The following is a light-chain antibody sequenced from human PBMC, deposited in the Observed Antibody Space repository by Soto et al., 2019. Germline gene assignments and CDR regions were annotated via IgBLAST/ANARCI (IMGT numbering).Light chain of an antibody. CDR3: QQYNSSPRT. V-gene: IGKV3-20*01. Sequence: EIGMTQYKGTLYLCPGERATLSCRASQSVGSNLLAWYQQKRGQAPRLLIYGASNRATGIPDRFSGSGSGTDFTLTISRLEPEDFAVYYCQQYNSSPRTFGQGTKVDIK. J-gene: IGKJ1*01. CDR2: GAS. CDR1: QSVGSNL.